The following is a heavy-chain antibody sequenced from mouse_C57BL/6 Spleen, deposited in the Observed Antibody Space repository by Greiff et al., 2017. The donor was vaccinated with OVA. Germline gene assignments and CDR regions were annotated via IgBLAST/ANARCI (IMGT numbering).Heavy chain of an antibody. D-gene: IGHD4-1*01. CDR3: ARSGFNWDYAMDY. CDR1: GYTFTSYD. Sequence: VKLQESGPELVKPGASVKLSCKASGYTFTSYDINWVKQRPGQGLEWIGWIYPRDGSTKYNEKFKGKATLTVDTSSSTAYMELHSLTSEDSAVYFCARSGFNWDYAMDYWGQGTSVTVSS. CDR2: IYPRDGST. V-gene: IGHV1-85*01. J-gene: IGHJ4*01.